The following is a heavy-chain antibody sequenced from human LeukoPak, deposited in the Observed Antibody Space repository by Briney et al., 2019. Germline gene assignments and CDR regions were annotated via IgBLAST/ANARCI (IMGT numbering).Heavy chain of an antibody. Sequence: GGSLRLSCAASGFTFSSYEMHWVRQAPGKGLEWVANIKQDESEKYYVDSVKGRFTISRDNAKNSLYLQMNSLRAEDTAVYYCARDRRDGYNLLDYWGQGTLVTVSS. CDR1: GFTFSSYE. V-gene: IGHV3-7*01. CDR2: IKQDESEK. J-gene: IGHJ4*02. D-gene: IGHD5-24*01. CDR3: ARDRRDGYNLLDY.